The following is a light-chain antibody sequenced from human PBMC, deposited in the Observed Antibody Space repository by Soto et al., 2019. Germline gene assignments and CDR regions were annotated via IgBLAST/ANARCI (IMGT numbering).Light chain of an antibody. CDR2: AAS. J-gene: IGKJ1*01. V-gene: IGKV1-8*01. CDR3: QQYYSYPT. CDR1: QGISSY. Sequence: AIRMTQSPSSFSASTGDRVTITCRASQGISSYLAWYQQKPGKAPKLPIYAASTLQSGVPSRFSGSGSGTDFTLTISCLQSEDFATYYCQQYYSYPTFGQGTKVDIK.